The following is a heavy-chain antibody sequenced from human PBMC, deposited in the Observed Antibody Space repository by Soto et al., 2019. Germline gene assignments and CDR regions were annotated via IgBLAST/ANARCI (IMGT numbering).Heavy chain of an antibody. Sequence: DVQLVESGGGLVKPGGSLRLSCAASGFNFHTYTMTWVRQAPGKGLEWVSYISGTSETRFYADSVKGRFTISRDNAKNSLYLQLNSLREEETAVYYCATGYCRSDNCHFTHWGQGTLVTVSS. CDR2: ISGTSETR. V-gene: IGHV3-48*02. D-gene: IGHD2-2*03. J-gene: IGHJ4*02. CDR3: ATGYCRSDNCHFTH. CDR1: GFNFHTYT.